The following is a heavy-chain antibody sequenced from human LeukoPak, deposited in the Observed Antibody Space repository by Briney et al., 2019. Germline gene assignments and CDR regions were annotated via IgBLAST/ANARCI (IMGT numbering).Heavy chain of an antibody. V-gene: IGHV3-11*04. CDR2: IKHIGPTT. CDR1: GFTFNDYY. J-gene: IGHJ6*03. Sequence: GGSLRLSCAASGFTFNDYYMTWIRQAPGKGLEWVSTIKHIGPTTYYADSVKGRFTISRDNAKNSLFLQMSSLRADDTAIYYCARAGKLRYMDVWGKGTAVTVSS. CDR3: ARAGKLRYMDV.